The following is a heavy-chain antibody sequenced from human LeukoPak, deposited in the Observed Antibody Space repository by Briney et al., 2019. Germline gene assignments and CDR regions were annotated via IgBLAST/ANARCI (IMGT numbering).Heavy chain of an antibody. D-gene: IGHD3-22*01. V-gene: IGHV4-31*03. J-gene: IGHJ5*02. CDR1: GGSISSGGYY. Sequence: SETLSLTCTVSGGSISSGGYYWSWIRQHPGKGLEWIGYIYYSGSTYYNPSLKSRVTISVDTSKNQFSLKLSSATAADTAVYYCARAGAVYYDSVDWFDPWGQGTLVTVSS. CDR2: IYYSGST. CDR3: ARAGAVYYDSVDWFDP.